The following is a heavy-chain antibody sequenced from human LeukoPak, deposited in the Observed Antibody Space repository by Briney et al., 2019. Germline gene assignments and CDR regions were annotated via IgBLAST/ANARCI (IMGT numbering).Heavy chain of an antibody. Sequence: SETLSLTCTVSGGSISSRYYWGWIRQPPGKGLEWIGYISYSGSTSSNPSLRSRVTISVDTSKNQFSLRLTSVTAADTAMYYCARGGQLNWFDPWGQGTLVTVSS. CDR3: ARGGQLNWFDP. D-gene: IGHD5-18*01. CDR1: GGSISSRYY. J-gene: IGHJ5*02. V-gene: IGHV4-59*01. CDR2: ISYSGST.